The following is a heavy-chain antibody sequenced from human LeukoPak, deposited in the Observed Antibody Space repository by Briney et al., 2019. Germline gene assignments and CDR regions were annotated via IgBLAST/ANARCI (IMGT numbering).Heavy chain of an antibody. CDR1: GGSISSSSYY. CDR3: ASQLGYCSSTSCYADKVDY. D-gene: IGHD2-2*01. J-gene: IGHJ4*02. V-gene: IGHV4-39*01. CDR2: IYYSGST. Sequence: SETLSLTCTVSGGSISSSSYYWGWIRQPPGKGLEWIGSIYYSGSTYYNPSLKSRVTISVDTSKNQFSLRLSSVTAADTAVYYCASQLGYCSSTSCYADKVDYWGQGTLVTVSS.